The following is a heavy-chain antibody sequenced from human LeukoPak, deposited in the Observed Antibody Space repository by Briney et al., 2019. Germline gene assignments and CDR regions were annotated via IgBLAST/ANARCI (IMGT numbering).Heavy chain of an antibody. CDR2: IKQDGSEK. J-gene: IGHJ4*02. CDR3: AKDRYYYDSSGYLGD. D-gene: IGHD3-22*01. V-gene: IGHV3-7*01. Sequence: GGSLRLSCAASGFTFRRYWMSWARQASGKGLEWVANIKQDGSEKYYADSVKGRFTISRDNSKNTLYLQMNSLRAEDTAVYYCAKDRYYYDSSGYLGDWGQGTLVTVSS. CDR1: GFTFRRYW.